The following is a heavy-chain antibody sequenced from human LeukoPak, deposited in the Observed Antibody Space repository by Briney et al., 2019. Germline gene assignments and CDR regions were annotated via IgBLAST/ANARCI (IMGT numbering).Heavy chain of an antibody. Sequence: PGGSLRLSCAASGFTLSSYSMSWVRQAPGKGLEWVSSISSSGSYIYYGDSVKGRFIISRDNAKNSVYLQMNSLRAEDTAVYYCAKDHRRYYYDSSGYPAFDYWGQGTLVTVSS. CDR1: GFTLSSYS. CDR3: AKDHRRYYYDSSGYPAFDY. D-gene: IGHD3-22*01. CDR2: ISSSGSYI. V-gene: IGHV3-21*04. J-gene: IGHJ4*02.